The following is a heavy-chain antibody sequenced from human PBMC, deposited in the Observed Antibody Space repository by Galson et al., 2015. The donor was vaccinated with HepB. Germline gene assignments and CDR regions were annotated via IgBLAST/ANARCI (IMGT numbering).Heavy chain of an antibody. CDR3: AKLTVTTSPNDY. J-gene: IGHJ4*02. CDR1: GFTFSSYG. D-gene: IGHD4-17*01. Sequence: SLRLSCAASGFTFSSYGMHWVRQAPGKGLEWVAVISYDGSNKYYADSVKGRFTISRDNSKNTLYLQMNSLRAEDTAVYYCAKLTVTTSPNDYWGQGTLVTVSS. V-gene: IGHV3-30*18. CDR2: ISYDGSNK.